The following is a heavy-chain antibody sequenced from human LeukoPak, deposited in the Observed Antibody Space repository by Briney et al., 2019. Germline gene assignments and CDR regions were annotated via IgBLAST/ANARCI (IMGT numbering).Heavy chain of an antibody. D-gene: IGHD2-15*01. CDR3: AKDPSHCSGGSCPKLAY. J-gene: IGHJ4*02. CDR2: IRYDGSNK. Sequence: GGSLRLSCAASGFTFSSYGMHWVRQGPGKGLERVAFIRYDGSNKYYADSVKGRFTISRDNSKNTLYLQMNSLRAEDTAVYYCAKDPSHCSGGSCPKLAYWGQGTLVTVSS. CDR1: GFTFSSYG. V-gene: IGHV3-30*02.